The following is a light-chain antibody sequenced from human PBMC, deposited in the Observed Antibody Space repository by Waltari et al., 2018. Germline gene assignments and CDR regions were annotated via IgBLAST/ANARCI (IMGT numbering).Light chain of an antibody. J-gene: IGLJ2*01. CDR3: NSRDSSGYLVI. CDR2: GKN. CDR1: SLRNYY. V-gene: IGLV3-19*01. Sequence: SSELTQYPTVSAALGQTATITCQGDSLRNYYPRWYQQKPRQAPRLAMYGKNRRPSVLTDRFSVSRSGDTASLTITGAQAEDEADYYCNSRDSSGYLVIFGGGTKLTVL.